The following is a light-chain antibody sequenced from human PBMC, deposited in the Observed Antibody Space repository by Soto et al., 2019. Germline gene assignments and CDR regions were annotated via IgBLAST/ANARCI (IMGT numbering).Light chain of an antibody. V-gene: IGKV3-20*01. CDR1: ESIDNNF. CDR2: HAS. J-gene: IGKJ3*01. Sequence: EIVLTQSPGTLSLSPGERATRSCRASESIDNNFLAWYQQKPGQAPRFIIYHASSRATGIPNRFSGSGSGTDFTLTISRLEPEDFAVYYCQQYGSAPPTFGPGTKVDVK. CDR3: QQYGSAPPT.